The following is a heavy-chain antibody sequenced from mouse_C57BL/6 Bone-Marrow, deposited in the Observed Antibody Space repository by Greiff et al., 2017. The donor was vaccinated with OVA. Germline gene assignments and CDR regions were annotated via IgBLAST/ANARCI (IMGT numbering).Heavy chain of an antibody. Sequence: VQLQQSGPELVKPGASVKISCKASGYTFTDYYMNWVKQSHGKSLEWIGDINPNNGGTSYNQKFKGKATLTVDKSSSTAYMELRSLTSEDSAVYYCAPLLLLRSNWYFDVWGTGTTVTVSS. CDR1: GYTFTDYY. D-gene: IGHD1-1*01. V-gene: IGHV1-26*01. J-gene: IGHJ1*03. CDR3: APLLLLRSNWYFDV. CDR2: INPNNGGT.